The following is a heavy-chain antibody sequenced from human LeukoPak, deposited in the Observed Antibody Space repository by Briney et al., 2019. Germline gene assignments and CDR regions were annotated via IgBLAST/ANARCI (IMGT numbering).Heavy chain of an antibody. D-gene: IGHD3-22*01. J-gene: IGHJ4*02. V-gene: IGHV3-33*01. CDR2: IWYDGSNK. Sequence: GGSLRLSCAASGFTFSSYGMHWVRQAPGEGLEWVAVIWYDGSNKYYADSVKGRFTISRDNSKNTLYLQMNSLRAEDTAVYYCARAWYDSSGYYYPFFDYWGQGTLVTVSS. CDR3: ARAWYDSSGYYYPFFDY. CDR1: GFTFSSYG.